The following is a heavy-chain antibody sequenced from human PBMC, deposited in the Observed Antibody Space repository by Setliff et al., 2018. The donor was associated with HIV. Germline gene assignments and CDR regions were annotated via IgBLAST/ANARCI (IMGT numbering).Heavy chain of an antibody. CDR2: IYPGDSDT. J-gene: IGHJ4*02. V-gene: IGHV5-51*01. Sequence: GESLKISCQGSGYRFSDNWIGWVRQMPGKGLEWMGIIYPGDSDTRYSPSFQGQVSISADRSITTAYLQRDSLKASDTAMYYCTRRRRAPGTGDLEAYWGQGTLVTVSS. CDR3: TRRRRAPGTGDLEAY. CDR1: GYRFSDNW. D-gene: IGHD7-27*01.